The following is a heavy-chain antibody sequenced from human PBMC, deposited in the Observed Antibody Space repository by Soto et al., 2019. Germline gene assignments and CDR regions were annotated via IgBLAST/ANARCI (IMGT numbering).Heavy chain of an antibody. CDR1: GGTYSSYA. V-gene: IGHV1-69*12. J-gene: IGHJ6*02. CDR2: VIPIFGTA. CDR3: ASPKKPPDYYYGMDG. Sequence: QVQLVQSGAEVKKPGSSVKVSCKAYGGTYSSYAISWVRQAPGQGLEWMGGVIPIFGTANYAQKFQGRVNNTVDEFKSTAYMELSNLRSEDTALYYLASPKKPPDYYYGMDGWGQRDTVTVSS.